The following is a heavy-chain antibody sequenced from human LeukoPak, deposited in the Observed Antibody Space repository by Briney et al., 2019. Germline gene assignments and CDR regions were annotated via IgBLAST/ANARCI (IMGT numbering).Heavy chain of an antibody. Sequence: PGGSLRLSCAASGFTFSSYAMHWVRQAPGKGLEWVAVISYDGSNKYYADSVKGRFTISRDNSKNTLYLQMNSLRAEDAAVYYCQGRAMVTNDYWGQGTLDTVSS. CDR1: GFTFSSYA. CDR2: ISYDGSNK. V-gene: IGHV3-30-3*01. CDR3: QGRAMVTNDY. D-gene: IGHD5-18*01. J-gene: IGHJ4*02.